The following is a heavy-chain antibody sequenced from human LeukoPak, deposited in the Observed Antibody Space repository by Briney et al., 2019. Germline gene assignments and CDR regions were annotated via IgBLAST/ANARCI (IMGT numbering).Heavy chain of an antibody. CDR1: GYTFTSYG. D-gene: IGHD2-8*01. V-gene: IGHV1-18*01. CDR2: ISAYNGNT. Sequence: LGASVKVSCKASGYTFTSYGISWVRQAPGQGLEWMGWISAYNGNTNYAQKLQGRVTMTTDTSTSTAYMELRSLRSDDTAVYYCARERDVLMVYASDLFDPWGQGTLVTVSS. CDR3: ARERDVLMVYASDLFDP. J-gene: IGHJ5*02.